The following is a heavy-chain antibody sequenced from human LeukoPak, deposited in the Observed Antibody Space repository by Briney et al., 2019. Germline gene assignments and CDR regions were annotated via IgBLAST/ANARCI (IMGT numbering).Heavy chain of an antibody. V-gene: IGHV3-23*01. D-gene: IGHD3-22*01. J-gene: IGHJ4*02. CDR1: GFTFSSYA. CDR2: ISGSGGST. Sequence: GGSLRLSCAASGFTFSSYAMSWVRQAPGKGLEWVSAISGSGGSTYYADSVKGRFTISRDNSKNTLYLQMNSLRAEDTAVYYCAKARDYYDSSGPSDYWGQGTLVTVSS. CDR3: AKARDYYDSSGPSDY.